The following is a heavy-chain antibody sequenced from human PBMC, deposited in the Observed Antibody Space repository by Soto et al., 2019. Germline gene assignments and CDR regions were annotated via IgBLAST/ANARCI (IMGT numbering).Heavy chain of an antibody. Sequence: QVQLVESGGGVVQPGRSLRLSCAASGFTFSSYAMHWVRQAPGKGLEWVAVISYDGSNKYYADSVKGRFTIPRDNCMXTLHMQMKSLSPEDTAAYYCASTAGYTDGSGFLDCWGQGTLVTVSS. V-gene: IGHV3-30-3*01. CDR2: ISYDGSNK. J-gene: IGHJ4*02. CDR1: GFTFSSYA. D-gene: IGHD3-22*01. CDR3: ASTAGYTDGSGFLDC.